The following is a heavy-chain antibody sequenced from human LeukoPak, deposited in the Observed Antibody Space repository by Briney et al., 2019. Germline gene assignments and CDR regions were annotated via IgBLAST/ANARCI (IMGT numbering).Heavy chain of an antibody. V-gene: IGHV3-30*04. CDR2: ISYDGSNK. J-gene: IGHJ6*04. CDR1: GFTFSSYA. D-gene: IGHD3-10*02. CDR3: AELGITMIGGV. Sequence: GSLRLSCAASGFTFSSYAMHWVRQAPGKGLEWVAVISYDGSNKYYADSVKGRFTISRDNAKNSLYLQMNSLRAEDTAVYYCAELGITMIGGVWGKGTTVTISS.